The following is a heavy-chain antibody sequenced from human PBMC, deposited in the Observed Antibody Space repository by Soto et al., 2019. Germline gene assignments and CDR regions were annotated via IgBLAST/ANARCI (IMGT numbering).Heavy chain of an antibody. V-gene: IGHV3-30-3*01. D-gene: IGHD3-9*01. CDR2: ISYDGSNK. CDR1: GFTFSSYA. Sequence: HPGGSLRLSCAASGFTFSSYAMHWVRQAPGKGLEWVAVISYDGSNKYYADSVKGRFTISRDNSKNTLYLQMNSLRAEDTAVYYCARSRYDYWGQGTLVTVSS. J-gene: IGHJ4*02. CDR3: ARSRYDY.